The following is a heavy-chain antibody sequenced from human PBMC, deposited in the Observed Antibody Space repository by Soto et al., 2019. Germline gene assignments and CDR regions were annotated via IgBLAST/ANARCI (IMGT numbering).Heavy chain of an antibody. Sequence: QVQLVQSGAEVKKPGSSVKVSCKASGGTFSSYTISWVRQAPGQGLEWMGRIIPILGIANYAQKFQGRVTITADKSTSTAYMELSSLRSEDTAVYYCARGSARDGYNLLWGQGTLVTVSS. CDR3: ARGSARDGYNLL. CDR2: IIPILGIA. CDR1: GGTFSSYT. V-gene: IGHV1-69*02. J-gene: IGHJ4*02. D-gene: IGHD5-12*01.